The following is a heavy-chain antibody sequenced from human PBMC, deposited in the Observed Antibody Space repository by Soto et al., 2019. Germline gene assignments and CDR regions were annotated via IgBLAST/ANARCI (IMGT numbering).Heavy chain of an antibody. J-gene: IGHJ5*02. Sequence: GGSLRLSCAASGFTFSSYDMHWVRQATGEGLEWVSAIGTAGDTYYPGSVKGRFTISRENAKNSLYLQMNSLRAGDTAVYYCARGNYYGSGSYYFSPTPNWFDPWGQGTLVTVSS. V-gene: IGHV3-13*01. CDR2: IGTAGDT. CDR3: ARGNYYGSGSYYFSPTPNWFDP. CDR1: GFTFSSYD. D-gene: IGHD3-10*01.